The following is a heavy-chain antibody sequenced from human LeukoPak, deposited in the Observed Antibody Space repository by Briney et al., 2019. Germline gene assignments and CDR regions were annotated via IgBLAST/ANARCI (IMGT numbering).Heavy chain of an antibody. V-gene: IGHV1-2*02. CDR2: INPNSGGT. D-gene: IGHD3-9*01. Sequence: GASVKVSCKASGYTFTGYYMHWVRQAPGQGLEWMGWINPNSGGTNYAQKFQGRVTMTRDTSISTAYMELSRLRSDDTAVYYCAREESYDILTGYYNPLKYWGQGTLVTVSS. CDR1: GYTFTGYY. CDR3: AREESYDILTGYYNPLKY. J-gene: IGHJ4*02.